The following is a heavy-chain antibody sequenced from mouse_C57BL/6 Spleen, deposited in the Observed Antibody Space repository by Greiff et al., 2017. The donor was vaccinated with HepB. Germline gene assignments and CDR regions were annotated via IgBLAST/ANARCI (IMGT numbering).Heavy chain of an antibody. Sequence: EVKVEESGAELVKPGASVKLSCTASGFNIKDYYMHWVKQRTEQGLEWIGRIDPEDGETKYAPKFQGKATITADTSSNTAYLQLSSLTSEDTAVYYCAMGTNYDWFAYWGQGTLVTVSA. CDR3: AMGTNYDWFAY. V-gene: IGHV14-2*01. J-gene: IGHJ3*01. CDR2: IDPEDGET. CDR1: GFNIKDYY. D-gene: IGHD5-5*01.